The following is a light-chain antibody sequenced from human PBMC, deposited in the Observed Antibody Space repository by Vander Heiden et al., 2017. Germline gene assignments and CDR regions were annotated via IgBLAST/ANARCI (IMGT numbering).Light chain of an antibody. V-gene: IGLV3-9*01. CDR3: QVWDSSTEV. CDR2: RDS. CDR1: NIGSKN. J-gene: IGLJ2*01. Sequence: SYELPQPLSVSVAPGQTARITCGGNNIGSKNVHWYQQKPGQAPVLVIYRDSNRPSGIPERFSGSNSGNTATLTISRAQAGDEADYYCQVWDSSTEVFGGGTKLTVL.